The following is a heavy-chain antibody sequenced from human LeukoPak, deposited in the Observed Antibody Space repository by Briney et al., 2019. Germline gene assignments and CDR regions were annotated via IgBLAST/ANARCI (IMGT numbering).Heavy chain of an antibody. V-gene: IGHV3-53*01. CDR1: GFTVSSKY. CDR2: IYSGGST. Sequence: GGSLRLSCVVSGFTVSSKYMSWVRQAPGKGLEWVSIIYSGGSTYYADSVRGRFTISRDNSKDTLYLQMNSLRAEDTAMYYCAATYYDSSGYFDWYFDLWGRGTLVTVSS. J-gene: IGHJ2*01. CDR3: AATYYDSSGYFDWYFDL. D-gene: IGHD3-22*01.